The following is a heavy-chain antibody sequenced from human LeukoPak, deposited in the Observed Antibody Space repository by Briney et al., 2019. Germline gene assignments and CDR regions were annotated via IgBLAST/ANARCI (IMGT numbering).Heavy chain of an antibody. CDR1: GFTFSNAW. Sequence: GGSLRLSCAASGFTFSNAWMSWVRQAPGKGLEWVGRIKSKTDGGTTDYAAPVKGRFTISRDDSKNTLYLQMNSLKTEDTAVYYCTTDGAYGGTFFDYWGQGTLVTVPS. CDR2: IKSKTDGGTT. D-gene: IGHD4-23*01. CDR3: TTDGAYGGTFFDY. J-gene: IGHJ4*02. V-gene: IGHV3-15*01.